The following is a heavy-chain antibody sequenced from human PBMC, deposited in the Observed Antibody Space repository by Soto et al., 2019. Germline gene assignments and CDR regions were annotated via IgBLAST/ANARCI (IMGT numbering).Heavy chain of an antibody. CDR3: AHAGDYDLLSFDH. CDR1: GFSLTTTSMG. Sequence: QITLKESGPPLVRPAQPLTLTCAFSGFSLTTTSMGVAWIRQPPGKALEWLALIYWDDDQRYSPSLKDRLTISKETSRSRVVLTISNMNPEDTGTYFCAHAGDYDLLSFDHWGPGTLVTVSS. J-gene: IGHJ4*02. D-gene: IGHD4-17*01. CDR2: IYWDDDQ. V-gene: IGHV2-5*02.